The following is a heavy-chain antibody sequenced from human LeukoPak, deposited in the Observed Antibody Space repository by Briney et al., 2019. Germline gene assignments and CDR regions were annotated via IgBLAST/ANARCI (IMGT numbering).Heavy chain of an antibody. CDR1: GVSVSGNY. J-gene: IGHJ4*02. D-gene: IGHD2-21*01. CDR3: AKVAYCGGECYGPFDY. CDR2: IYTGGST. Sequence: GGSLRLSCAVSGVSVSGNYMGWVRRAPGRGLEWVSVIYTGGSTYYADSVKGRFIISRDDSENTLYLQMNSVRAEDTAVYYCAKVAYCGGECYGPFDYWGQGTLVTVSS. V-gene: IGHV3-66*01.